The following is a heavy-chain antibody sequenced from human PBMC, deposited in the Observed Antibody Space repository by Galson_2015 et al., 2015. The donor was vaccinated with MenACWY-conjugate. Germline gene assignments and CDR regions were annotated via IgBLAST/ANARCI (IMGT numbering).Heavy chain of an antibody. CDR2: IIPILGIA. CDR3: ARVGGDQWYFDL. V-gene: IGHV1-69*04. D-gene: IGHD2-21*02. J-gene: IGHJ2*01. Sequence: SVKVSCKASGGTFSSYAISWVRQAPGQGLEWMGRIIPILGIANYAQKFQGRVTITADKSTSTAYMELRSLRSEDTAVYYCARVGGDQWYFDLWGRGTLVTVSS. CDR1: GGTFSSYA.